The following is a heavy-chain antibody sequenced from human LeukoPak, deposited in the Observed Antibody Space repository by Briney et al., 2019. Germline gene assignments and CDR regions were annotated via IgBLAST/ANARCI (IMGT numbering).Heavy chain of an antibody. J-gene: IGHJ4*02. D-gene: IGHD1-26*01. V-gene: IGHV4-34*01. Sequence: SSETLSLTCAVYGGSVSGYYWSWIRKPPGKGLEGSGEINHRGSTNYNPALKSRGTISVDTSKNQFSLKLSSVTAADPAVSSCASGWTSYTRSYPIPYFHHWAQGTLVTLSS. CDR1: GGSVSGYY. CDR2: INHRGST. CDR3: ASGWTSYTRSYPIPYFHH.